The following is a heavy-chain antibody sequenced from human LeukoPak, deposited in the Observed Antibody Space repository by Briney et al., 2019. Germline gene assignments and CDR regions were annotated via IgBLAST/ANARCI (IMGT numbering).Heavy chain of an antibody. V-gene: IGHV3-9*01. D-gene: IGHD1-14*01. CDR3: AKKPDKFRYYFDY. CDR1: GFTFDDYA. CDR2: ISWNSGSI. J-gene: IGHJ4*02. Sequence: PGGSLRLSCAASGFTFDDYAMHWVRQAPGKGLEWVSGISWNSGSIGYADSVKGRFTISRDNSKNTLYLQMNSLRAEDTAVYYCAKKPDKFRYYFDYWGQGTLVTVSS.